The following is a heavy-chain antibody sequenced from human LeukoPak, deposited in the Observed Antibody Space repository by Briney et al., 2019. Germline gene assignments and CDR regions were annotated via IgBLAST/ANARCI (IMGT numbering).Heavy chain of an antibody. J-gene: IGHJ4*02. D-gene: IGHD2-15*01. CDR3: ARVACSGGSCYHSFDY. V-gene: IGHV4-38-2*01. CDR1: GYSISSGYY. CDR2: IYHSGST. Sequence: SETLSLTFAVSGYSISSGYYWGWIRQPPGKGLEWIGSIYHSGSTYYNPSLKSRVTISADTSKNQFSLKLSSVTAADTAVYYCARVACSGGSCYHSFDYWGQGTLVTVSS.